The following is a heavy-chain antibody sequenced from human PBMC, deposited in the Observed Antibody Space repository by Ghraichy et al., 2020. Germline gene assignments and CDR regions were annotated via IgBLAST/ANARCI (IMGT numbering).Heavy chain of an antibody. J-gene: IGHJ6*02. V-gene: IGHV3-30*18. CDR2: ISYDGTNN. D-gene: IGHD6-13*01. CDR1: GFTFSNYG. Sequence: GGSLRLSCAASGFTFSNYGLHWVRHAPGKGLEWVAVISYDGTNNNYADSVKGRFTISRDNSKNTLDLQMNSLRAEDTAVYYCAKDRTSSSWPRTVYYYAMDVWGQGTTVTVSS. CDR3: AKDRTSSSWPRTVYYYAMDV.